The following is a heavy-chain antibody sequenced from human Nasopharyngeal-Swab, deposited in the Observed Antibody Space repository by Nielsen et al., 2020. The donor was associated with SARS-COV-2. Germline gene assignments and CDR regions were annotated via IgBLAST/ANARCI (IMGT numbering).Heavy chain of an antibody. CDR1: GGSTSSSSYY. CDR2: LYYSGST. V-gene: IGHV4-39*01. J-gene: IGHJ2*01. D-gene: IGHD2-21*02. Sequence: SETLSLTCTVSGGSTSSSSYYWGWIRQPPGKGLEWIGSLYYSGSTYYNPSLKSRVTISVDTSKNPFSLKLSSVTAADTAVYYCASPPVVVTAIISYWYFDLWGRGTLVTVSS. CDR3: ASPPVVVTAIISYWYFDL.